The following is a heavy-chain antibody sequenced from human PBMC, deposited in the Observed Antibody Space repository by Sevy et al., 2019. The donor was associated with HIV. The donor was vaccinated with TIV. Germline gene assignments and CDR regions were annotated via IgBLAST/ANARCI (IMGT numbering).Heavy chain of an antibody. Sequence: QLGGPLRLSCAASGFTFSSYGMHWVRQAPGKGLEWVAVIWYDGSNKYYADSVKGRFTISRDNSKNTLYLQMNSLRAEDTAVYYCARDRVVAATHYYGMDVWGQGTTVTVSS. CDR2: IWYDGSNK. V-gene: IGHV3-33*01. D-gene: IGHD2-15*01. CDR1: GFTFSSYG. J-gene: IGHJ6*02. CDR3: ARDRVVAATHYYGMDV.